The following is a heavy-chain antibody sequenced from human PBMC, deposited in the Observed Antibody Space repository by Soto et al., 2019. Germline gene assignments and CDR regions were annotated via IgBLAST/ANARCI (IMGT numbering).Heavy chain of an antibody. J-gene: IGHJ4*02. D-gene: IGHD5-12*01. V-gene: IGHV4-59*01. CDR2: VYHNGAT. Sequence: SETLSLTCTVSRGSISNYYWSWIRQPPGKGPEWIGYVYHNGATNYNPSLESRVTISLDTSKNQFSLNLKSVTAADTAVYYCATRPPPGGWIGGFDFWSQGTLVTVSS. CDR1: RGSISNYY. CDR3: ATRPPPGGWIGGFDF.